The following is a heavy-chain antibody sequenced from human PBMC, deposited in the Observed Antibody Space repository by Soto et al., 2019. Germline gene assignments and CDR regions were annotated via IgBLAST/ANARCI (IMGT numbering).Heavy chain of an antibody. CDR2: IYYSGNT. D-gene: IGHD2-2*01. Sequence: SETLSLTCTVSGGSISSGGSYWGWIRQPPGKGLEWIGYIYYSGNTYFNPSLKSRVTLSVDTSKNQFSLNLSSVTAADTAVYYCVRYCSTTKCPFDYWGQGTLVTAPQ. J-gene: IGHJ4*02. CDR1: GGSISSGGSY. V-gene: IGHV4-30-4*01. CDR3: VRYCSTTKCPFDY.